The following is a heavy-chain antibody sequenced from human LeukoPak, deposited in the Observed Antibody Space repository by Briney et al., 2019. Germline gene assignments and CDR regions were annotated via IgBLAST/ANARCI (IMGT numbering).Heavy chain of an antibody. CDR2: IIPIFGTA. Sequence: SVKVSCKASGGTFSSYAISWVRQAPGQGLEWMGGIIPIFGTANYAQKFQGRVTITADESTSTAYMELSSLRSEDTAVYYCATGYCSGGSCYTGDWFNPWGQGTLVTVSS. D-gene: IGHD2-15*01. CDR3: ATGYCSGGSCYTGDWFNP. J-gene: IGHJ5*02. V-gene: IGHV1-69*13. CDR1: GGTFSSYA.